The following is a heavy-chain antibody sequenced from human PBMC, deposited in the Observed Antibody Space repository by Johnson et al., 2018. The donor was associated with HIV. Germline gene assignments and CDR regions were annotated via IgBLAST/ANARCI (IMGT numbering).Heavy chain of an antibody. D-gene: IGHD3-16*01. J-gene: IGHJ3*02. CDR3: AIVLGEYAFDI. CDR2: IYSRDTT. V-gene: IGHV3-66*01. Sequence: VQLVESGGGLVQPGGSLRLSCAVSGFTVINNYMTWVRQAPGKGLEWVSIIYSRDTTYYADSVKGRFSISRDSSKNTLYLQMNSLRDEDTAVHYCAIVLGEYAFDIWGQGTMVTVSS. CDR1: GFTVINNY.